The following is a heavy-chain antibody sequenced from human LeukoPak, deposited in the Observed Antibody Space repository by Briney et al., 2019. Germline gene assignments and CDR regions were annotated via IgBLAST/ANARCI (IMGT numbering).Heavy chain of an antibody. Sequence: GGSLRLSRAASGFIFSSYAMSWVRQAAGKGLEWVSTISGSGGSTYYADSVKGRFTISRDNSKNTVYLQMNSLRAEDTAVYYCAKDRSCTNDVCHEDFDYWGQGTLVTVSS. CDR2: ISGSGGST. J-gene: IGHJ4*02. CDR1: GFIFSSYA. D-gene: IGHD2-8*01. CDR3: AKDRSCTNDVCHEDFDY. V-gene: IGHV3-23*01.